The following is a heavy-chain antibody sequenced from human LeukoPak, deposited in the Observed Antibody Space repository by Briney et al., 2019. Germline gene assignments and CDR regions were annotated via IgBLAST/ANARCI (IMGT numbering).Heavy chain of an antibody. V-gene: IGHV4-34*01. CDR2: INHSGST. D-gene: IGHD5-18*01. CDR3: ARRPWIQLWLPWFDP. Sequence: PSETLSLTCAVYGGSFSGYYWSWIRQPPGKGLEWIGEINHSGSTNYNPSLKSRVTISVDTSKNQFSLKLSSVTAADTAVYYCARRPWIQLWLPWFDPWGQGTLVTVSS. CDR1: GGSFSGYY. J-gene: IGHJ5*02.